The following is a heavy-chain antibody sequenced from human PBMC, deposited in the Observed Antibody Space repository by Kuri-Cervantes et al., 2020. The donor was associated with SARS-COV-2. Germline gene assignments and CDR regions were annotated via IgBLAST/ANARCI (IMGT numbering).Heavy chain of an antibody. CDR1: GFTVSSNY. CDR2: IYSGGST. Sequence: GGSLRLSCAASGFTVSSNYMSWVRQAPGKGLEWVSVIYSGGSTYYADSVKGRFTISRDSAKNSLFLQMNSLRAEDTAVYYCATIAAAGEYFQHWGQGTLVTVSS. D-gene: IGHD6-13*01. CDR3: ATIAAAGEYFQH. V-gene: IGHV3-53*01. J-gene: IGHJ1*01.